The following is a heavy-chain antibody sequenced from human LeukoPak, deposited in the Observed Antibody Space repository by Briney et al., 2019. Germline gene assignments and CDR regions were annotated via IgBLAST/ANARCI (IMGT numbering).Heavy chain of an antibody. V-gene: IGHV1-46*03. J-gene: IGHJ3*02. CDR2: INPSGGST. D-gene: IGHD3-10*01. Sequence: GASVKVSCKASGYTFTSYYMHWVRQAPGQGLEWMGIINPSGGSTSYAQKFQGRVTMTRDTSTSTVYMELSSLRSEDTAVYYCARDLEMVRGVIITSAFDIWGQGTMVTVSS. CDR3: ARDLEMVRGVIITSAFDI. CDR1: GYTFTSYY.